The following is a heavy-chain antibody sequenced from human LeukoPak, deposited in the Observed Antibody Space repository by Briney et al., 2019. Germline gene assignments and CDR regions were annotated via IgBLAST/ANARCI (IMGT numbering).Heavy chain of an antibody. CDR1: GGSFSGYY. CDR3: ARGGQWLAPRPPYYYYYMDV. J-gene: IGHJ6*03. V-gene: IGHV4-34*01. CDR2: INHSGST. D-gene: IGHD6-19*01. Sequence: SETLSLTCAVYGGSFSGYYWSWIRQPPGKGLEWIGEINHSGSTNYNPSLKSRVTISVDTSKNQFSLKLSSVTAADTAVYYCARGGQWLAPRPPYYYYYMDVWGKGTTVTVSS.